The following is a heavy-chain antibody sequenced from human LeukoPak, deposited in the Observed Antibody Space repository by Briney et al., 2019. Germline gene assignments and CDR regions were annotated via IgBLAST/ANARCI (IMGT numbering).Heavy chain of an antibody. V-gene: IGHV3-21*01. J-gene: IGHJ6*02. CDR1: GFTFSSFS. CDR3: ARDLFYYYYYGMDV. CDR2: IRFTGSYI. Sequence: GGPLRLSCAASGFTFSSFSMNWVRQAPGGGLEWCSSIRFTGSYIYYADSVKGRFTISRDDAKNLLSLQMISLRVEDTAVYYCARDLFYYYYYGMDVWAQGTTVTVSS. D-gene: IGHD2/OR15-2a*01.